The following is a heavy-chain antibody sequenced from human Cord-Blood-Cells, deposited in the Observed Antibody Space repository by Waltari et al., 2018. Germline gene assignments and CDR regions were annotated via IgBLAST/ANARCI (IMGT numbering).Heavy chain of an antibody. CDR1: GFPFCRYA. D-gene: IGHD2-2*01. V-gene: IGHV3-30-3*01. Sequence: QVQLVESGGGVVKPGRSLRLSCSASGFPFCRYAMPWVRQAPGKGLEWVAVISYDGSNKYYADSVKGRFTISRDNSKNTLYLQMNSLRAEDTAVYYCARGEYVVVPAAIDYWGQGTLVTVSS. CDR3: ARGEYVVVPAAIDY. J-gene: IGHJ4*02. CDR2: ISYDGSNK.